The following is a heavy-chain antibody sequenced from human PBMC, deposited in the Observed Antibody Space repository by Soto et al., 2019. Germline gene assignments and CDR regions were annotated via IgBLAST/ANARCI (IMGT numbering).Heavy chain of an antibody. CDR2: ISAHRGHT. Sequence: QVQLVQSAPELTKPGASVKVSCRVSGHISGHYGISWVRLRAGQGLEWMGWISAHRGHTNYAHKFRGRVTMTTDPSTATVSMELTNLLSDDTAVYFCARDGDQWDQRFCDNWGQGALVSVSS. CDR1: GHISGHYG. D-gene: IGHD1-26*01. V-gene: IGHV1-18*01. CDR3: ARDGDQWDQRFCDN. J-gene: IGHJ4*02.